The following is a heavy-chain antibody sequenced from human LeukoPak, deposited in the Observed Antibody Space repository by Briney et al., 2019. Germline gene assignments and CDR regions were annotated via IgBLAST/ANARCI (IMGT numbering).Heavy chain of an antibody. Sequence: GESLRLSCAASGFTFSNAWMSWVRQAPGKGLEWVGRIKSKPDGGTTDYAAPVKGKFTISRDDSKNTLYLQMDSLKTEETALYYCTTDRGRTELPLFGYWGQGTLVTVSS. J-gene: IGHJ4*02. D-gene: IGHD1-26*01. CDR2: IKSKPDGGTT. CDR3: TTDRGRTELPLFGY. V-gene: IGHV3-15*01. CDR1: GFTFSNAW.